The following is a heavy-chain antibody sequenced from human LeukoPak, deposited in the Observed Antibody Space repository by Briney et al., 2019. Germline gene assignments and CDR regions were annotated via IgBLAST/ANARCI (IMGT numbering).Heavy chain of an antibody. J-gene: IGHJ4*02. Sequence: PGGSLRLSCTGSGFSFGDYAMSCVRQAPGKGLDWVSVISGSGGSTYYADSVKGRFTISRDNSKNTLYVQMNSLRAEDTAVYYCAKGVGTFDYWGQGTLVTVSS. CDR2: ISGSGGST. CDR3: AKGVGTFDY. D-gene: IGHD2-21*02. V-gene: IGHV3-23*01. CDR1: GFSFGDYA.